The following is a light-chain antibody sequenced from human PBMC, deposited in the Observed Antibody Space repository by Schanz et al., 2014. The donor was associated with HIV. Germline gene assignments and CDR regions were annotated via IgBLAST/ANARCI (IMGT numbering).Light chain of an antibody. CDR1: NSDIGGHDY. CDR3: ASYAGSNNFEV. CDR2: DVS. J-gene: IGLJ1*01. V-gene: IGLV2-14*03. Sequence: QSALTQPATVSGSPGQSITVSCTGTNSDIGGHDYVSWYQQHPDKAPKLMIYDVSNRPSGVSNRFSGSKSGNTASLTISGLQAEDEADYYCASYAGSNNFEVFGTGTKLTVL.